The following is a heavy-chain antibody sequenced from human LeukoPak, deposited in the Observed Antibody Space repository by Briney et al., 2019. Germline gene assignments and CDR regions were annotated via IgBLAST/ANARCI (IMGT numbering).Heavy chain of an antibody. J-gene: IGHJ3*02. CDR2: IYTSGST. D-gene: IGHD2-2*01. V-gene: IGHV4-61*02. Sequence: SETLSLTCTVSGGSISSGGYYWSWIRQPAGKGLEWIGRIYTSGSTNYNPSLKSRVTISVDTSKNQFSLKLSSVTAADTAVYYCARGGRTIVVVPAHAFDIWGQGTMVTVSS. CDR1: GGSISSGGYY. CDR3: ARGGRTIVVVPAHAFDI.